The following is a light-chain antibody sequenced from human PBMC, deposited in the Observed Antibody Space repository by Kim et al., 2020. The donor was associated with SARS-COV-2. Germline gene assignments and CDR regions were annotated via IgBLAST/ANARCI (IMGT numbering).Light chain of an antibody. CDR3: QAWDSSPVV. CDR1: KLGDKY. Sequence: SYELTQPPSVSVSPGQTASITCSGDKLGDKYACWYKQKPGQSPVLVIYQDSKRPSGIPERFSGSNSGNTATLTISGTQAMDEADNYCQAWDSSPVVFGGG. CDR2: QDS. V-gene: IGLV3-1*01. J-gene: IGLJ2*01.